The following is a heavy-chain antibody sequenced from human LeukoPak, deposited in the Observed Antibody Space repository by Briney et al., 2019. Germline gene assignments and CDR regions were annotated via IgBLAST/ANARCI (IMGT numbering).Heavy chain of an antibody. J-gene: IGHJ4*02. D-gene: IGHD1-7*01. Sequence: GGSLRLSCTASGFIFSNYDMNWVRQAPGKGLEWVSSISSGSTYIYYADSVKGRFTISRDNAKSSLYLQMSSLRAEDTAVYYCARNYDYWGQGILVTVSS. CDR2: ISSGSTYI. CDR3: ARNYDY. V-gene: IGHV3-21*01. CDR1: GFIFSNYD.